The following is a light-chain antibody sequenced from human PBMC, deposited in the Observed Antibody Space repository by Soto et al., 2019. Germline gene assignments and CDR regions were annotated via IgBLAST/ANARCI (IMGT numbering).Light chain of an antibody. V-gene: IGKV1-39*01. J-gene: IGKJ4*01. Sequence: DIQLTQSPSTLSASVVDRVTITCQASEDINNYLNWYQQKPGKAPKLLIYDASDLETGVPSRFSGIGSGTDFTLSISSLQPEDFATYYCQQSYSGPLTFGGGTKVDIK. CDR2: DAS. CDR1: EDINNY. CDR3: QQSYSGPLT.